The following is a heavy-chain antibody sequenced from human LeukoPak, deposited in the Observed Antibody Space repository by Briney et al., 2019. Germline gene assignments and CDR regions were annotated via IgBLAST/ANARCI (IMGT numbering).Heavy chain of an antibody. CDR3: ARANFLYCSSTTCLFDY. D-gene: IGHD2-2*01. J-gene: IGHJ4*02. CDR1: GYTFTDYY. Sequence: ASVKVSCKASGYTFTDYYMHWVRQAPGQGFEWMGWINPNDGDTNYAQKFQGRVTITRDTSISTAHMEVSRLRSDDTAVYYCARANFLYCSSTTCLFDYWGQGTLVTV. V-gene: IGHV1-2*02. CDR2: INPNDGDT.